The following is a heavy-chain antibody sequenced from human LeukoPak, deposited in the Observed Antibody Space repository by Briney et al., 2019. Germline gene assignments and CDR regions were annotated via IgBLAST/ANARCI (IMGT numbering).Heavy chain of an antibody. D-gene: IGHD3-22*01. CDR3: AGGALGNTYYYDSSGYLFDY. V-gene: IGHV4-34*01. Sequence: SETLSLTCAVYGGSFSGYYWSWIRQPPGKGLEWIGEINHSGSTNYNPSLKSRVTISVDTSKNQFSLKLSSVTAADTAVYYCAGGALGNTYYYDSSGYLFDYWGQGTPVTVSS. CDR2: INHSGST. J-gene: IGHJ4*02. CDR1: GGSFSGYY.